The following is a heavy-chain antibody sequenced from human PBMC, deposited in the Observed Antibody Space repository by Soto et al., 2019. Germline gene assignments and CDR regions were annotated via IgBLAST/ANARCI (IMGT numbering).Heavy chain of an antibody. D-gene: IGHD6-19*01. CDR1: GFTFSSYW. CDR2: INSDGSGT. J-gene: IGHJ3*01. Sequence: PGGSLRLSCAASGFTFSSYWMHWVRQAPGKGLVWVSRINSDGSGTSYADSVKGRFTISRDNAKNTLYLQMNGLRAADTAVYYCARGGSSDWQVAFDFWGQGTMVTVSS. V-gene: IGHV3-74*01. CDR3: ARGGSSDWQVAFDF.